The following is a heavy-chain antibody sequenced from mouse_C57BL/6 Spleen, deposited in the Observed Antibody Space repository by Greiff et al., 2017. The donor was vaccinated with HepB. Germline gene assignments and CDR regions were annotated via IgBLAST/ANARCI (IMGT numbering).Heavy chain of an antibody. V-gene: IGHV6-3*01. J-gene: IGHJ3*01. CDR1: GFTFSNYW. CDR3: TDPSWFAY. Sequence: EVQGVESGGGLVQPGGSMMLSCVASGFTFSNYWMNWVRQSPEKGLEWVAQIRLKSDNYATLYAESVKGRFTISRDDSKTSVYLQMNNLRAEDTGIYYCTDPSWFAYWGQGTLVTVSA. CDR2: IRLKSDNYAT.